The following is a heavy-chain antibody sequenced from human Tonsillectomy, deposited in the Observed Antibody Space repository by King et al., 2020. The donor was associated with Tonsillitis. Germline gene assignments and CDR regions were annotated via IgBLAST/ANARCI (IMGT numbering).Heavy chain of an antibody. V-gene: IGHV3-11*05. CDR3: ARASPTSYNRNYGRYYFDY. Sequence: VQLVESGGGLVKPGGSLRLSCAASGFTFSDYYMSWIRQAPGKGLEWVSYISSSSRYTNYADSVKGRFTISRDNAKNSLYLQMNSLRAEDTAVYYCARASPTSYNRNYGRYYFDYWGQGTLVTVSS. CDR2: ISSSSRYT. J-gene: IGHJ4*02. D-gene: IGHD1-7*01. CDR1: GFTFSDYY.